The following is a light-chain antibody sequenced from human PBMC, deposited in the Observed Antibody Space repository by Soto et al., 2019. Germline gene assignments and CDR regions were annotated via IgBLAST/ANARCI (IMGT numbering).Light chain of an antibody. CDR2: DAS. CDR1: QSVDSY. J-gene: IGKJ1*01. V-gene: IGKV3-11*01. CDR3: QQYGGSPRT. Sequence: EIVLTQSPATLSLSPGERATLSCRASQSVDSYLAWYQQKPGQAPRLLISDASKRATGIPARFSGSGSGTDFTLTISRLELEDFAVYYCQQYGGSPRTFGQGTKV.